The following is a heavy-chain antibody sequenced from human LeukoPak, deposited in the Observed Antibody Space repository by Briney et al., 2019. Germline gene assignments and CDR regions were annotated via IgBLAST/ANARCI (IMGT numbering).Heavy chain of an antibody. CDR3: ARGYWYYFDY. V-gene: IGHV3-7*01. Sequence: GGSLRLSCAASGFTFSTYWMNWVRQAPGKGLEWVANIKVDGSEEYYTDSVKGRFTISRDNAKNSLHLQMNSLRAEDTAVYYCARGYWYYFDYWGQGTLVTVSS. D-gene: IGHD2-8*02. CDR1: GFTFSTYW. CDR2: IKVDGSEE. J-gene: IGHJ4*02.